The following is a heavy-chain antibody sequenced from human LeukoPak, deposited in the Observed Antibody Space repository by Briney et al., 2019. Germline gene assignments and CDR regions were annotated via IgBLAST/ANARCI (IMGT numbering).Heavy chain of an antibody. V-gene: IGHV3-21*01. Sequence: GGSLRLSCAASGFTFSSYSMNWVRQAPGKGLEWVSSISSSSSYIYYADSVKGRFTISRDNAKNSLYLQMNSLRAEDTAVYYCAREGAGPIAVAAAVDGIWGQGTMVTVSS. D-gene: IGHD6-19*01. CDR1: GFTFSSYS. CDR2: ISSSSSYI. J-gene: IGHJ3*02. CDR3: AREGAGPIAVAAAVDGI.